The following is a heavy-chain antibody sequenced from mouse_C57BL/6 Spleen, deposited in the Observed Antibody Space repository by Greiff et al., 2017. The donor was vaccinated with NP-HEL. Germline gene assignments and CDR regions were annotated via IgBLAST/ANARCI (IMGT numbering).Heavy chain of an antibody. CDR2: IYPRSGNT. V-gene: IGHV1-81*01. CDR3: ARFPYYYGSSPY. CDR1: GYTFTSYG. D-gene: IGHD1-1*01. Sequence: VKLMESGAELARPGASVKLSCKASGYTFTSYGISWVKQRTGQGLEWIGEIYPRSGNTYYNEKFKGKATLTADKSSSTAYMELRSLTSEDSAVYFCARFPYYYGSSPYWGQGTLVTVSA. J-gene: IGHJ3*01.